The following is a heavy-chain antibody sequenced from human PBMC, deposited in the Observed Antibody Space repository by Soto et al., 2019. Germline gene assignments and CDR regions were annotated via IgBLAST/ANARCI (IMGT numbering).Heavy chain of an antibody. Sequence: SETLSLTCTVSGGSISSGDYYWSWIRQPPGKGLEWIGYIYYSGSTNYNPSLKSRVTISVDTSKNQFSLKLSSVTAADTAVYYCARVRGRLLRFDPWGQGILVTVSS. J-gene: IGHJ5*02. CDR1: GGSISSGDYY. D-gene: IGHD2-15*01. CDR2: IYYSGST. V-gene: IGHV4-30-4*01. CDR3: ARVRGRLLRFDP.